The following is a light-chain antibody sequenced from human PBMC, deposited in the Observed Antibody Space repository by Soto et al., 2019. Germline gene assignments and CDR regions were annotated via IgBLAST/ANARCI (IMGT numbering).Light chain of an antibody. CDR2: DAS. J-gene: IGKJ1*01. CDR3: QQFAISTT. CDR1: HNIERW. V-gene: IGKV1-5*01. Sequence: IQMTQSPSTLSASVGDRVTITCRASHNIERWMAWYQQTPGKAPSLLIFDASTLHSGVPSRFSGSGSGTDFTLTISSLQPDDFATYYCQQFAISTTFGQGTKVDIK.